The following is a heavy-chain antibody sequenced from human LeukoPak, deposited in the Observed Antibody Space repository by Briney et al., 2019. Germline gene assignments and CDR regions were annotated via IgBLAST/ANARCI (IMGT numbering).Heavy chain of an antibody. CDR3: ARIIVGASFDY. CDR1: GGSVNNGPYY. V-gene: IGHV4-31*03. CDR2: ISYTGGT. J-gene: IGHJ4*02. D-gene: IGHD1-26*01. Sequence: PSGTLSLTCTVSGGSVNNGPYYGSWIRQHPGKGLEWIGYISYTGGTYYNPSLESRVSMSVDTSKNQFSLKLSSVTAADTAMYYCARIIVGASFDYWGQGTLVTVSS.